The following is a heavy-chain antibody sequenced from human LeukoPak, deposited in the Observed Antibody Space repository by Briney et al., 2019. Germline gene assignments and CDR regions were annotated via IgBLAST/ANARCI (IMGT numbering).Heavy chain of an antibody. D-gene: IGHD7-27*01. V-gene: IGHV1-18*01. CDR2: ISANSGTT. CDR3: ARDLQFLPGD. CDR1: GYTFTNYG. Sequence: GASVKVSCKASGYTFTNYGISWVRQAPGQGLEWMGWISANSGTTNYAQKFQGRVTMTTDTSTSTGYMELRSLRSDDTAVYYCARDLQFLPGDWGRGTLVTVSS. J-gene: IGHJ4*02.